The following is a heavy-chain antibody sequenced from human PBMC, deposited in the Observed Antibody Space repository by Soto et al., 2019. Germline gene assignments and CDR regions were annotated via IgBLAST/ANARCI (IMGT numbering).Heavy chain of an antibody. V-gene: IGHV3-30*18. CDR2: ILYDGSDK. D-gene: IGHD3-10*01. J-gene: IGHJ4*02. Sequence: QVQLVESGGSVVQPGRSLRLSGAASGFTFSSYGMHWVRQAPGKGLEWVTGILYDGSDKYYADSVKGRFTISRENSKNTLYLQMNSLRTEDSAVYYCAKAGGGFGDFVHHWGQGTPVTVSS. CDR1: GFTFSSYG. CDR3: AKAGGGFGDFVHH.